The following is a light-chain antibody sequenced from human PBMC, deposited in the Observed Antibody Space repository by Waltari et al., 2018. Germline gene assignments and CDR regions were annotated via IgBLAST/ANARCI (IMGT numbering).Light chain of an antibody. V-gene: IGKV3-20*01. CDR1: QSLTRRY. J-gene: IGKJ2*01. CDR2: GAS. Sequence: EIVLTQSPGTLSLSPGERATLHCRASQSLTRRYLAWYQQKPGQAPRLLIYGASSRAAGIPDRFSGSGSWTDFTLTISRLEPEDFAVYYCQQYGSSVMYTFGQGTKLEIK. CDR3: QQYGSSVMYT.